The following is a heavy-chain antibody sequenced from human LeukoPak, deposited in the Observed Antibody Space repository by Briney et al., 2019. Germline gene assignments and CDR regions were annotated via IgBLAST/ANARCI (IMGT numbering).Heavy chain of an antibody. J-gene: IGHJ4*02. Sequence: PGGSLRLSCAASGFTFSSCWMSSVRQAPGKGLEWVANIKEDGSEMYYVDSVKGRFTISRDNAKNSLYLQMNSLRAEDTAVYYCARGAAAAGTALFDYWGQGILVTVSS. CDR2: IKEDGSEM. CDR3: ARGAAAAGTALFDY. D-gene: IGHD6-13*01. CDR1: GFTFSSCW. V-gene: IGHV3-7*04.